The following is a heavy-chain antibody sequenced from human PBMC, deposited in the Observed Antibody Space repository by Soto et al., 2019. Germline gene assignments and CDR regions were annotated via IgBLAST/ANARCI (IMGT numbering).Heavy chain of an antibody. CDR2: IYTSGST. V-gene: IGHV4-4*07. J-gene: IGHJ6*02. Sequence: SETLSLTCTVSGGSISSYYWSWIRQPAGKGLEWIGRIYTSGSTNYNPSLKSRVTMSVDTSKNQFSLKLSSVTAADTAVYYCARDQWFGDSYYYYGMDVWGQGTTVTSP. D-gene: IGHD3-10*01. CDR1: GGSISSYY. CDR3: ARDQWFGDSYYYYGMDV.